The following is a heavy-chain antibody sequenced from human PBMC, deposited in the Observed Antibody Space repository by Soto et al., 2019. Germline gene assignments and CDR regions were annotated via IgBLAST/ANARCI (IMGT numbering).Heavy chain of an antibody. CDR2: ISANNGNT. CDR3: ARARVTQQLFYGMDV. Sequence: ASVKVSWKASGYTFTGYYIHWVRQAPGQRLEWMGWISANNGNTNYAQKLQGRVTMTTDTSTSTAYMELRSLRSDDTAVYYCARARVTQQLFYGMDVWGQGTTVTVSS. CDR1: GYTFTGYY. V-gene: IGHV1-18*04. D-gene: IGHD6-13*01. J-gene: IGHJ6*02.